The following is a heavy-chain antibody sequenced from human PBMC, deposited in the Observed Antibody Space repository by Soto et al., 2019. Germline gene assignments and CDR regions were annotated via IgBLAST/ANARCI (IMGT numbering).Heavy chain of an antibody. D-gene: IGHD2-15*01. CDR1: GFTFSTYA. CDR2: ISGSGGIT. V-gene: IGHV3-23*01. Sequence: EVQLLESGGGLVQPGGSLRLSCAASGFTFSTYAMSWVRQAPGKGLEWVSSISGSGGITHYADSVKGRFTISRDNSKNTVYLPMNSLRAEATAVYYCAKRLLLVSDDAFDVWGQGTMVTVSS. CDR3: AKRLLLVSDDAFDV. J-gene: IGHJ3*01.